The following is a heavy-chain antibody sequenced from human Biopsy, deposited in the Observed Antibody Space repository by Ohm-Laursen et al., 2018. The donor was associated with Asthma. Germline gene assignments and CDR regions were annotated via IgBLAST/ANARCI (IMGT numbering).Heavy chain of an antibody. V-gene: IGHV4-39*01. D-gene: IGHD1/OR15-1a*01. CDR3: VRGSSGWNNRPFHYYYALDV. CDR1: GDAMSTSGSY. J-gene: IGHJ6*02. CDR2: IYNSGTT. Sequence: TLSLTCIVSGDAMSTSGSYWGWIRQPPGKGLEWIGRIYNSGTTYYNPPLKSRGIVSADIFKNQFTLILTSVTGADTTLYYYVRGSSGWNNRPFHYYYALDVWGQGTPVTVSS.